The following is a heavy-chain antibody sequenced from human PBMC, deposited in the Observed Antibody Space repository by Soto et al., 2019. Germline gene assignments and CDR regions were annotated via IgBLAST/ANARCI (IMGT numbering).Heavy chain of an antibody. V-gene: IGHV3-30*04. Sequence: GGSLRLSCAASGFTCSHYTMHWVRQAPVKELDWVAVIQHDGSEIYYSDSVKGRFTICKDDSKNTLHLQMNALRVDDTALYYCVRVGWGYSYGNGMDGWGQGTTVSVSS. CDR3: VRVGWGYSYGNGMDG. J-gene: IGHJ6*01. D-gene: IGHD5-18*01. CDR2: IQHDGSEI. CDR1: GFTCSHYT.